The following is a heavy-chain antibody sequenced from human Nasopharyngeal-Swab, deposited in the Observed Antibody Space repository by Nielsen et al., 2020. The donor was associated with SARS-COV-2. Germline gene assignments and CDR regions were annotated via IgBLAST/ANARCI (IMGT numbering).Heavy chain of an antibody. CDR3: AREPDTAMVNRYYYYMDV. D-gene: IGHD5-18*01. J-gene: IGHJ6*03. V-gene: IGHV1-69*13. CDR2: IIPIFGTA. CDR1: GGTFSSYA. Sequence: SVKVSCKASGGTFSSYAISRVRQAPGQGLEWMGGIIPIFGTANYAQKFQGRVTITADESTSTAYMELSSLRSEDTAVYYCAREPDTAMVNRYYYYMDVWGKGTTVTVSS.